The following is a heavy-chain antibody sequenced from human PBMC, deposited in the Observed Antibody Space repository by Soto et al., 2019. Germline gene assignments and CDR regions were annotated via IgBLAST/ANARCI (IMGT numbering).Heavy chain of an antibody. J-gene: IGHJ5*02. CDR3: ARGVEDCSGGSCYALCYP. CDR1: GYTLTELS. Sequence: ASVKVSCKVSGYTLTELSMHWVRQAPGQGLEWMGWINPNSGGTNYAQKFQGWVTMTRDTSISTAYMELSRLRSDDTAVYYCARGVEDCSGGSCYALCYPRDQGTLVTVSS. CDR2: INPNSGGT. D-gene: IGHD2-15*01. V-gene: IGHV1-2*04.